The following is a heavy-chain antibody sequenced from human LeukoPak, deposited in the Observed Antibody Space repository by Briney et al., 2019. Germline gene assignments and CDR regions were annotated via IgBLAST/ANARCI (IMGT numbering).Heavy chain of an antibody. J-gene: IGHJ6*02. V-gene: IGHV4-61*01. CDR1: GGSVSSGSDY. Sequence: AETLSLTCTVSGGSVSSGSDYWTWIRQPPGKGLEWIGYIYYSGSTNYNPSLKRRVTISVDTSKNQLSLKLSSVTAADTAVYYCARDRSNWNDVPDYYYYGMDVWGQGTTVTVSS. CDR2: IYYSGST. CDR3: ARDRSNWNDVPDYYYYGMDV. D-gene: IGHD1-20*01.